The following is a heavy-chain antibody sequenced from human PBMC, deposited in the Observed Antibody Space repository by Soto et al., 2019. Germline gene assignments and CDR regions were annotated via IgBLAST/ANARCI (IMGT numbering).Heavy chain of an antibody. CDR3: ARRLYGGNVNWFDP. J-gene: IGHJ5*02. CDR2: IYYSGST. V-gene: IGHV4-59*12. Sequence: SETLSLTCNVSGASISSYNYWGWVRQPPEKGLEWIGYIYYSGSTNYNPSLKSRVTISVDTSKNQFSLKLSSVTAADTAVYYCARRLYGGNVNWFDPWGQGTLVTVSS. D-gene: IGHD2-15*01. CDR1: GASISSYNY.